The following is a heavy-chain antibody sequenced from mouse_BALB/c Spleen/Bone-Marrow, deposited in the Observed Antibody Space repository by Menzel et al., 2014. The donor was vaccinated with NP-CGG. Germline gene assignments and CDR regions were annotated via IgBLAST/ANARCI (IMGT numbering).Heavy chain of an antibody. CDR1: VYTFTSYY. CDR3: TRYGNYYFDY. J-gene: IGHJ2*01. D-gene: IGHD2-1*01. CDR2: INPSNGGT. V-gene: IGHV1S81*02. Sequence: VQLQQSGAELVKHGASVKLSCKASVYTFTSYYMYWVKQRPGQGLEWIGEINPSNGGTNFNEKFKIKATLTVDKSSSTAYMQLSSLTSEDSAVYYCTRYGNYYFDYWGQGTTLTVSS.